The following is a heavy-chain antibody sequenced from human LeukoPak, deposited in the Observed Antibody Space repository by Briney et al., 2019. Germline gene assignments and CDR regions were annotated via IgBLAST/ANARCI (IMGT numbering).Heavy chain of an antibody. CDR2: IYYSGST. J-gene: IGHJ3*02. CDR3: TYDSSSYSAFDI. Sequence: PSETLSLTCTVSGGSISSGGYYWSWVRQHPGKGLEWIGYIYYSGSTYYNPSLKSRVTISVDTSKNQFSLKLSSVTAADTAVYYCTYDSSSYSAFDIWGQGTMVTVSS. D-gene: IGHD3-22*01. CDR1: GGSISSGGYY. V-gene: IGHV4-31*03.